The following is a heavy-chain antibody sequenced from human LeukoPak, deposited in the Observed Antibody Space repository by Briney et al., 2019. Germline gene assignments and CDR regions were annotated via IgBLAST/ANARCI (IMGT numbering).Heavy chain of an antibody. V-gene: IGHV4-34*01. CDR2: INHSGST. CDR1: GGSFSGYY. CDR3: ARADTYCSGGSCYGIDY. J-gene: IGHJ4*02. Sequence: NPSETLSLTCAVYGGSFSGYYWSWIRQPPGKGLEWIGEINHSGSTNYNPSLKSRVTISVDTSKNQFSLKLSSVTAADTAVYYCARADTYCSGGSCYGIDYWGQGTLVTVSS. D-gene: IGHD2-15*01.